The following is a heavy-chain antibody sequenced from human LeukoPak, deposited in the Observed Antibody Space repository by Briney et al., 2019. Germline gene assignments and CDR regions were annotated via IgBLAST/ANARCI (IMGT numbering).Heavy chain of an antibody. J-gene: IGHJ4*02. V-gene: IGHV2-5*02. Sequence: SGPTLVKPTQTLTLTCTFSGFPLSTSGVGVGWIRQPPGKALEWLALIYWDDDKRYSSSLKSRLTITKDTSKNQVVLTMTNMDPVDTATYYCAHTRLWFGELHFDYWGQGTLVTVSS. CDR2: IYWDDDK. CDR3: AHTRLWFGELHFDY. CDR1: GFPLSTSGVG. D-gene: IGHD3-10*01.